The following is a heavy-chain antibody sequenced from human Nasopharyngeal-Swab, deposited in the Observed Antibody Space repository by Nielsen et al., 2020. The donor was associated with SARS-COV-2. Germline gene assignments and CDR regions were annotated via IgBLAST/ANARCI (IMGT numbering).Heavy chain of an antibody. CDR2: INPNSGGT. CDR1: GYTFTGCY. J-gene: IGHJ6*02. D-gene: IGHD4/OR15-4a*01. Sequence: ASVKVSCKASGYTFTGCYMNWGRQAPGQGLEWMGWINPNSGGTNYAQKFQDWVTMTRDTSISTAYMELSRLRSDDTAVYYCARDLVADYALTVRGNYYYGTDVWGQGTTVTVSS. V-gene: IGHV1-2*04. CDR3: ARDLVADYALTVRGNYYYGTDV.